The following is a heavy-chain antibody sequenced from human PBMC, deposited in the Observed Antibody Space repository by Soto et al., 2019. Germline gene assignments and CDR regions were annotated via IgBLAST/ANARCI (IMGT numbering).Heavy chain of an antibody. CDR3: ARTVKEATYYYDSSGHWFDP. CDR1: GFTFSSYW. V-gene: IGHV3-7*05. CDR2: IKQDGSEK. D-gene: IGHD3-22*01. Sequence: EVQLVESGGGLVQPGGSLRLSCAASGFTFSSYWMSWVRQAPGKGLEWVANIKQDGSEKYYVDSVKGRFTISRDNAKNSLYLQMNSLRAEDTAVYYCARTVKEATYYYDSSGHWFDPWGQGTLVTVSS. J-gene: IGHJ5*02.